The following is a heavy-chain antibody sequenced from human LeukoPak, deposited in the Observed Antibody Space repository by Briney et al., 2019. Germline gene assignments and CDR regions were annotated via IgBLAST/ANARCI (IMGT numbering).Heavy chain of an antibody. V-gene: IGHV3-21*01. J-gene: IGHJ6*03. Sequence: GGSLRLSCAASRFTFSSYSMNWVRQAPGKGLEWVSSISSSGSYIYYADSVKGRFTISRDNAKNSLYLQMNSLRAEDTAVYYCARVGPQGADHYVDVWGKGTTVTISS. CDR1: RFTFSSYS. CDR2: ISSSGSYI. D-gene: IGHD3-16*01. CDR3: ARVGPQGADHYVDV.